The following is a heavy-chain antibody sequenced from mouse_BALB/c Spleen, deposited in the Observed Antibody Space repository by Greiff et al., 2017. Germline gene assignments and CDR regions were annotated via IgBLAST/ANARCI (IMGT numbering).Heavy chain of an antibody. CDR2: ISSGGST. J-gene: IGHJ3*01. CDR3: ARGDYYGSSPWFAY. D-gene: IGHD1-1*01. CDR1: GFTFSSYA. V-gene: IGHV5-6-5*01. Sequence: EVQVVESGGGLVKPGGSLKLSCAASGFTFSSYAMSWVRQTPEKRLEWVASISSGGSTYYPDSVKGRFTISRDNARNILYLQMSSLRSEDTAMYYCARGDYYGSSPWFAYWGQGTLVTVSA.